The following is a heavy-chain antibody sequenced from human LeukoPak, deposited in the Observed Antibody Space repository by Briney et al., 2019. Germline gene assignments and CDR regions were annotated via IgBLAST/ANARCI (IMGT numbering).Heavy chain of an antibody. D-gene: IGHD2-21*01. CDR3: ARALYSAYGDY. Sequence: GGSLRLSCVASGFTFSGYWMHWVRQAPGKGLVWVSRISSDGSSTSYADSVQGRFTISRDNAKNTLYLQMSSLRDEDTAVYYCARALYSAYGDYWGQGTLVTVSS. CDR2: ISSDGSST. V-gene: IGHV3-74*01. J-gene: IGHJ4*02. CDR1: GFTFSGYW.